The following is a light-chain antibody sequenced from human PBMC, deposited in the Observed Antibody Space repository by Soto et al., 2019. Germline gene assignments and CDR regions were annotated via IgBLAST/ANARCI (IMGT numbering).Light chain of an antibody. Sequence: DIQMTQSPSSVSASVGDRVTITCRASQGIDRWLAGYQQKPGKAPKILIYSASTLQFGVPSRLRGSGSGTDVTLTISSLQPDDFATYFCHRAKSFPPYTFGQGTKVAIK. CDR2: SAS. V-gene: IGKV1-12*01. CDR3: HRAKSFPPYT. CDR1: QGIDRW. J-gene: IGKJ2*01.